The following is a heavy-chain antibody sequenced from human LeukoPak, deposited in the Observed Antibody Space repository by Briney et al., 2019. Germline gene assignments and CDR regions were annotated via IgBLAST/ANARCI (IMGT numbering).Heavy chain of an antibody. CDR3: ARINVATVDY. Sequence: SETLSLTCTVSGGSISGFYWSWIRQPPGKGLEWIGYIMYSGSINYNPSLRSRVTISVDTSKKHFSLKLSSVTAADTAMYYCARINVATVDYWGQGTLVTVSS. D-gene: IGHD5-12*01. V-gene: IGHV4-59*01. CDR1: GGSISGFY. J-gene: IGHJ4*02. CDR2: IMYSGSI.